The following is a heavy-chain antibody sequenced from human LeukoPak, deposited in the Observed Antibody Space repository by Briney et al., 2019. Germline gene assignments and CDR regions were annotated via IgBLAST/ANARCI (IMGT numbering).Heavy chain of an antibody. CDR1: GFTVSSNY. D-gene: IGHD3-10*01. V-gene: IGHV3-53*05. CDR2: IYSGGST. CDR3: AKGAVGFGEPSGYYYYGMDV. J-gene: IGHJ6*04. Sequence: GGSLRLSCAASGFTVSSNYMSWVRQAPGKGLEWVSVIYSGGSTYYADSVKGRFTISRDNSKNTLYLQMNSLRAEDTAVYYCAKGAVGFGEPSGYYYYGMDVWGKGITVTVSS.